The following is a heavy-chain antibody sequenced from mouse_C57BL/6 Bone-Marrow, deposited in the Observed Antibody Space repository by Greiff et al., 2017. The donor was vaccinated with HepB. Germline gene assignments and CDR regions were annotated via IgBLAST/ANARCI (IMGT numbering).Heavy chain of an antibody. J-gene: IGHJ4*01. V-gene: IGHV1-39*01. D-gene: IGHD1-1*01. CDR3: ASSYYYGSYYYAMDY. Sequence: VQLQQSGPELVKPGASVKISCKASGYSFTDYNMNWVKQSNGKSLEWIGVINPNYGTTSYNQKFKGKATLTVDQSSSTAYMQLNSLTSEDSAVYYCASSYYYGSYYYAMDYWGQGTSVTVSS. CDR2: INPNYGTT. CDR1: GYSFTDYN.